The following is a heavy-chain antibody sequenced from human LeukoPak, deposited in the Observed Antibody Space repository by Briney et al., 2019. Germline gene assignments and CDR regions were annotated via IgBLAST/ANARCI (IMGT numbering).Heavy chain of an antibody. D-gene: IGHD3-22*01. CDR2: ISGSGGST. J-gene: IGHJ4*02. CDR3: ARQSITMIETFDY. CDR1: GLTVSSYS. Sequence: GGSLRLSCVASGLTVSSYSMSWVRQAPGKGLEWVSAISGSGGSTYYADSVKGRFTISRDNSKNTLYLQMNSLRAEDTAVYYCARQSITMIETFDYWGQGTLVTVSS. V-gene: IGHV3-23*01.